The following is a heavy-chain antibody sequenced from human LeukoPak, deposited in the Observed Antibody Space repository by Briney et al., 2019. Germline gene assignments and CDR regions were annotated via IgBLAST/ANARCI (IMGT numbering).Heavy chain of an antibody. V-gene: IGHV3-23*01. CDR3: AKHKSTSSHYHFDY. CDR2: ITGSGGST. J-gene: IGHJ4*02. Sequence: GGSLRLSCAASGFTVNTNYMSWVRQAPGKGLEWVSTITGSGGSTYYADSVKGRFTLSRDNSKNTLYLQMNSLRAEDTAVFYCAKHKSTSSHYHFDYWGQGTLVTVSS. D-gene: IGHD2-2*01. CDR1: GFTVNTNY.